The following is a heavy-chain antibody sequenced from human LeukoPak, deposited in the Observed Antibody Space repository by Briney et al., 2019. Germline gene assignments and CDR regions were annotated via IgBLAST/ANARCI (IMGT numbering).Heavy chain of an antibody. J-gene: IGHJ4*02. Sequence: GGSLRLSCVASGFTFSNYAMTWVRQAPGKGLEWVSTISDSGSSTYYADSVKGRFTISRDNSKNTLYLQMNSLRAEDTAVYYCAKVPSTYSSSCYWGQGTLVTVSS. V-gene: IGHV3-23*01. CDR2: ISDSGSST. CDR1: GFTFSNYA. CDR3: AKVPSTYSSSCY. D-gene: IGHD6-13*01.